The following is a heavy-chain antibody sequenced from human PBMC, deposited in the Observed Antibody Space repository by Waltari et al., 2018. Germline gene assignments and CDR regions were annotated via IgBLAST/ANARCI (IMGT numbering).Heavy chain of an antibody. CDR1: GYSISSGYY. Sequence: QVQLQESGPGLVKPSETLSLTCAVSGYSISSGYYWGWIRQPPGKGLEWIGSIYHSGSTYYNPSLKSRVTISVDTSKNQFSLKLSSVTAADTAVYYCARQCITGRVGGGSCYSGGFDYWGQGTLVTVSS. V-gene: IGHV4-38-2*01. CDR3: ARQCITGRVGGGSCYSGGFDY. J-gene: IGHJ4*02. D-gene: IGHD2-15*01. CDR2: IYHSGST.